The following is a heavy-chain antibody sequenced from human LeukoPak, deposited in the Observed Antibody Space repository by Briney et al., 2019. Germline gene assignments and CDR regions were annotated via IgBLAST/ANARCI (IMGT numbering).Heavy chain of an antibody. J-gene: IGHJ4*02. V-gene: IGHV3-30-3*01. CDR1: GFTFSSYA. D-gene: IGHD3-3*01. CDR2: ISYDGSNK. CDR3: AKDSDDPGVIRFLEWLFNTHFDY. Sequence: GGSLRLSCAASGFTFSSYAMHWVRQAPGKGLEWVAVISYDGSNKYYADSVKGRFTISRDNSKNTLYLQMNSLRAEDTAVYYCAKDSDDPGVIRFLEWLFNTHFDYWGQGTLVTVSS.